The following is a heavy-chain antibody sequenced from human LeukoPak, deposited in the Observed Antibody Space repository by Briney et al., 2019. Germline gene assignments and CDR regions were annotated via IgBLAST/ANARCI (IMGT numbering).Heavy chain of an antibody. Sequence: SGTLSLTCAVSGGSGGSISSSNWWNWVRQPPGKGLEWIGEIYHSGSTNYNPSLKSRVTISVDKSKNQFSLKLNSVTAADTAVYYCAREGGIEYSSSWYADSSYNWFDPWGQGTLVTVSS. CDR1: GGSGGSISSSNW. CDR3: AREGGIEYSSSWYADSSYNWFDP. D-gene: IGHD6-13*01. CDR2: IYHSGST. J-gene: IGHJ5*02. V-gene: IGHV4-4*02.